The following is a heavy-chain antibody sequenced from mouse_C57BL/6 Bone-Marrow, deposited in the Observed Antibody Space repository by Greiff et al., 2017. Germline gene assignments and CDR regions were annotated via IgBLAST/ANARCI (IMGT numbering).Heavy chain of an antibody. CDR3: ALLRTRDY. CDR1: GFNIKTTY. Sequence: VQLQQSVAELVRPGASVKLSCTASGFNIKTTYMHWVKQRPEQGLEWIGRIAPANGNTKYAPKFQGKATITADTSSNTAYLQLSSLTAEDTAIYYCALLRTRDYWGEGTSGSVSS. D-gene: IGHD1-1*01. V-gene: IGHV14-3*01. CDR2: IAPANGNT. J-gene: IGHJ4*01.